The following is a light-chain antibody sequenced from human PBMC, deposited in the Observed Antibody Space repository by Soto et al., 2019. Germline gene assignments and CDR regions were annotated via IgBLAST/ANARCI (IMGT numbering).Light chain of an antibody. Sequence: QAVVTQEPSFSVSPGGTVTLTCGLSSGSVSTNYYPNWYQQTPGQSPRTLIYNTYTRSSGVPDRFSGSILANKAALTSTGAQADDESDYYCGLFMGNGIRVFGGGTKLTVL. CDR2: NTY. CDR1: SGSVSTNYY. J-gene: IGLJ3*02. V-gene: IGLV8-61*01. CDR3: GLFMGNGIRV.